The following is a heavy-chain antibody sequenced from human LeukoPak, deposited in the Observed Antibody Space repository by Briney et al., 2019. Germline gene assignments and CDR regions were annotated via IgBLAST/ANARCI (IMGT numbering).Heavy chain of an antibody. CDR3: ARAIWWFGESGWFDP. Sequence: SETPSLTCTVSGGSISSYYWSWIRQPAGKGLEWIGRIYTSGSTNYNPSLKSRVTMSVDTSKNQFSLKLSSVTAADTAVYYCARAIWWFGESGWFDPWGQGTLVTVSS. CDR1: GGSISSYY. V-gene: IGHV4-4*07. CDR2: IYTSGST. J-gene: IGHJ5*02. D-gene: IGHD3-10*01.